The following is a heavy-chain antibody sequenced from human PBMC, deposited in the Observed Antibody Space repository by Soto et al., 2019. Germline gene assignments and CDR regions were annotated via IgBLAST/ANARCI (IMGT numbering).Heavy chain of an antibody. CDR3: ASRDLGTGVYY. Sequence: SETLSLTGAVSGGSFTSNNWWAWGREPPGQGLEWIGEVYRTGSTDYNPSLKSRVPISLDKSENQFSPKVTSLTAADTAVYYCASRDLGTGVYYWGKAPLVT. J-gene: IGHJ4*02. CDR2: VYRTGST. CDR1: GGSFTSNNW. D-gene: IGHD2-8*02. V-gene: IGHV4-4*02.